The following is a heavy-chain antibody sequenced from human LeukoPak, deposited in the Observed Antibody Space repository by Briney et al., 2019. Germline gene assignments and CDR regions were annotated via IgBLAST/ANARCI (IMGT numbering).Heavy chain of an antibody. CDR1: GFTFSSYW. D-gene: IGHD1-1*01. J-gene: IGHJ4*02. Sequence: PGGSLRLSCAASGFTFSSYWMSWVRQAPGKGLQWVSTISNSDGNTYYADSVKGRFTTSRDNSKNTLYLQMNSLTAEDTAIYYCAKATGTLGNWGQGILVTVSS. V-gene: IGHV3-23*01. CDR3: AKATGTLGN. CDR2: ISNSDGNT.